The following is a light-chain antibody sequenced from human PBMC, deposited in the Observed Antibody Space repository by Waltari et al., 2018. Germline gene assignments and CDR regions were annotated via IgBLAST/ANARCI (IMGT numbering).Light chain of an antibody. V-gene: IGLV2-14*03. J-gene: IGLJ2*01. CDR2: DVS. CDR1: SSDVGTYNY. Sequence: QSALTQPASVSGSPGQSITISCTGTSSDVGTYNYVPWYQQPPGKAPKLMLFDVSIRPSGVSNRCSGSKSGNTASLTISGLQAEDEADYYCSSYISSSTLELFGGGTSLTVL. CDR3: SSYISSSTLEL.